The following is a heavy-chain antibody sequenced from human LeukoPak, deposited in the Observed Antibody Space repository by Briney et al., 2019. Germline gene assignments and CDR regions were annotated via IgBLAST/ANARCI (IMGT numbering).Heavy chain of an antibody. J-gene: IGHJ4*02. CDR3: ARVGNIMATMYYFDF. D-gene: IGHD5-12*01. CDR2: INHSGST. CDR1: GGSFSGYY. Sequence: SETLSLTCAVYGGSFSGYYWSWIRQPPGKGLEWIGEINHSGSTNHNPSLKSRVTISVDTSKNQFSLKLSSVTAADTAVYYCARVGNIMATMYYFDFWGQGTLVTVSS. V-gene: IGHV4-34*01.